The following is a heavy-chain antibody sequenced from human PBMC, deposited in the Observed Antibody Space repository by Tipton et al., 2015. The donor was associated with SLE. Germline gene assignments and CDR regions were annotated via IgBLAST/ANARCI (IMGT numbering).Heavy chain of an antibody. CDR3: VKGTLD. CDR1: GFTFSSYD. V-gene: IGHV3-23*03. D-gene: IGHD3/OR15-3a*01. J-gene: IGHJ4*02. Sequence: LSLTCAASGFTFSSYDMTWVRQAPGKGLEWVSTIYSAGTTYYSDSVKGRFTISRDNSRNTLYLQMSSLRIEDSAVYYCVKGTLDWGQGTLVTVSS. CDR2: IYSAGTT.